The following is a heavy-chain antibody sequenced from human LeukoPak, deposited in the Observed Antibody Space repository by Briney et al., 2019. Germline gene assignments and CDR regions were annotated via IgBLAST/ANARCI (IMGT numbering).Heavy chain of an antibody. D-gene: IGHD2-8*02. Sequence: GGSLRLSCAASGFTVSSNYMSWVRQAPGKGLEWVSVIHSGGSTSYADSVKGRFTISRDNSKNTVFLQMNSLRAEDTAVYYCAREDTGGLDYWGQGILVTVSP. J-gene: IGHJ4*02. CDR2: IHSGGST. V-gene: IGHV3-53*01. CDR1: GFTVSSNY. CDR3: AREDTGGLDY.